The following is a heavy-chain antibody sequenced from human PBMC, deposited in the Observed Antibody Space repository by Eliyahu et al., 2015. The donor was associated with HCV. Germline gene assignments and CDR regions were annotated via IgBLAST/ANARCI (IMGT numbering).Heavy chain of an antibody. CDR1: GGSVNXXY. J-gene: IGHJ5*02. D-gene: IGHD4-17*01. CDR3: AKTDYGDYNNWFDP. Sequence: QVQLQESGPGLVKPSETLSLTCTXSGGSVNXXYWTWIRQPAGKGLEWIGRIYTTGNTIYNPSLKSRLTMSLDTSKNQISLRLYSVTAADTAVYYCAKTDYGDYNNWFDPWGQGTLVTVSS. V-gene: IGHV4-4*07. CDR2: IYTTGNT.